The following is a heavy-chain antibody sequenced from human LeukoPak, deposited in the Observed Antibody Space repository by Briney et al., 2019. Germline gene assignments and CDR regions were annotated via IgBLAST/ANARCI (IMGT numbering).Heavy chain of an antibody. J-gene: IGHJ4*02. CDR3: ARGNCSNTSCFFDY. CDR2: INHSGST. D-gene: IGHD2-2*01. V-gene: IGHV4-34*01. CDR1: GGSFSGYY. Sequence: SETLSLTCAVYGGSFSGYYWSWIRQPPGEGLEWIGEINHSGSTNYSPSLKNRVSISVDTSKNQFSLNLSSVTAADTAVYYCARGNCSNTSCFFDYWGQGTLVTVSS.